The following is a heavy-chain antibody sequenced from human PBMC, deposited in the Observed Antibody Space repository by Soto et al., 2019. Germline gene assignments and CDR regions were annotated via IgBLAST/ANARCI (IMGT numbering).Heavy chain of an antibody. D-gene: IGHD6-19*01. CDR1: GFTVSSNY. CDR2: IYSGCST. V-gene: IGHV3-53*04. CDR3: AKASHAHSSGWYWFDP. Sequence: EVQLVESGGGLVQPGGSLRLSCAASGFTVSSNYMSWVRRAPGKGLEWGSVIYSGCSTYYEDSVKGRFTISRHSSTNTVFLQRNSLRPEAPAVYYCAKASHAHSSGWYWFDPLGQGTLVTLSS. J-gene: IGHJ5*02.